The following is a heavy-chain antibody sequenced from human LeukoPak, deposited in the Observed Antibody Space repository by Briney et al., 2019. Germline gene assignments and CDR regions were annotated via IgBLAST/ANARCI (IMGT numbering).Heavy chain of an antibody. Sequence: GGSLRLSCAASGFTFSSYWMSWVRQAPGKGLEWVANIKQDGSEKYYVDSVKGRFTISRDNAKNSLYLQMNSLRAEDTAVYYCARETTYYYDSSGYDYWGQGTLVTVSS. CDR2: IKQDGSEK. V-gene: IGHV3-7*01. CDR3: ARETTYYYDSSGYDY. J-gene: IGHJ4*02. CDR1: GFTFSSYW. D-gene: IGHD3-22*01.